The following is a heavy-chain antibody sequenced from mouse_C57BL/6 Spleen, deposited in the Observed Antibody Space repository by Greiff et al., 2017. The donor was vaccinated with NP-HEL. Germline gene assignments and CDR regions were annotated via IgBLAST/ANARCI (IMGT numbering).Heavy chain of an antibody. CDR3: ARRTGTRYFDY. CDR2: ISDGGSYT. Sequence: DVKLVESGGGLVKPGGSLTLSCAASGFTFSSYAMSWVRQTPEKRLEWVATISDGGSYTYYPDNVKGRFTISRDNAKNNLYLQMSHLKSEDTAMYYCARRTGTRYFDYWGQGTTLTVSS. D-gene: IGHD4-1*01. CDR1: GFTFSSYA. J-gene: IGHJ2*01. V-gene: IGHV5-4*03.